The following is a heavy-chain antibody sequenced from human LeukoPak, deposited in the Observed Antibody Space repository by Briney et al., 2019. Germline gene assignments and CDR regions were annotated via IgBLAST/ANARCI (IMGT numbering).Heavy chain of an antibody. Sequence: GGSLRLSCAASGFTFSSYAMHWVRQAPGKGLEWVAVISYDGSNKYYADSEKGRFTISRDNSKNTLYLQMNSLRAEDTAVYYCAREGGYYYDSSGIDYWGQGTLVTVSS. CDR3: AREGGYYYDSSGIDY. J-gene: IGHJ4*02. CDR1: GFTFSSYA. V-gene: IGHV3-30-3*01. CDR2: ISYDGSNK. D-gene: IGHD3-22*01.